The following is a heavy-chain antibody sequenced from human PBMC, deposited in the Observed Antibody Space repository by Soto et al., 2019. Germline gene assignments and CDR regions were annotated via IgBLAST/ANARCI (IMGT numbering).Heavy chain of an antibody. CDR3: ARDSDLGMDV. J-gene: IGHJ6*02. CDR2: INASGGST. CDR1: GYTFTSYY. V-gene: IGHV1-46*01. Sequence: GSSVKVSCKASGYTFTSYYMHWVRQAPGQGLEWMGIINASGGSTSYAQKFQGRVTMTSDTSTSTAYMELSSLRSDDTAVYYCARDSDLGMDVWGQGTTVTVSS.